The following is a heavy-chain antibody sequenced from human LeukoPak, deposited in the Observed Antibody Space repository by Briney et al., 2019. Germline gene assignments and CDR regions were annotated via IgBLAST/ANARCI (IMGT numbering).Heavy chain of an antibody. CDR3: GRQGYCSSTGCYNRYFQH. V-gene: IGHV4-39*01. CDR1: GDSISTSSYY. D-gene: IGHD2-2*02. CDR2: IYYSGST. Sequence: SETLSLTCAVSGDSISTSSYYWGWICQPPGKGLEWIGSIYYSGSTYYNPSLNSRVTISVDTSKNQFSLKLSSVTAADTAVYYCGRQGYCSSTGCYNRYFQHWGQGTLVTVSS. J-gene: IGHJ1*01.